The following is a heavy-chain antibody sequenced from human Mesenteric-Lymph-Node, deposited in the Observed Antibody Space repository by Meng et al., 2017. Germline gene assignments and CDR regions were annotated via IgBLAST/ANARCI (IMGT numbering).Heavy chain of an antibody. CDR2: ISYDGSNK. V-gene: IGHV3-30*07. J-gene: IGHJ6*02. CDR3: AKDRPEWLSLYYYYGMDV. CDR1: GFTFSSYA. D-gene: IGHD3-22*01. Sequence: GESLKISCAASGFTFSSYAMHWVRQAPGKGLEWVAVISYDGSNKYYADSEKGRFTISRDNSKNTLYLQMNSLRAEDTALYYGAKDRPEWLSLYYYYGMDVWGQGTTVTVSS.